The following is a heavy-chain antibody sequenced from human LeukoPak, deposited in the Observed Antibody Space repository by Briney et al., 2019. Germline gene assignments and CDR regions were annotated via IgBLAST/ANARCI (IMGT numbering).Heavy chain of an antibody. J-gene: IGHJ4*02. V-gene: IGHV4-59*12. CDR3: ASGAADGYNFGFDY. D-gene: IGHD5-24*01. CDR2: IHSSGSA. Sequence: SETLSLTCTVSGASLNDYYWSWIRQPPGKALEWIGFIHSSGSANSNPSLTSRVTISIDTSKNQFSLNLRSLTAADTAVYFCASGAADGYNFGFDYWGQGTLAAVSS. CDR1: GASLNDYY.